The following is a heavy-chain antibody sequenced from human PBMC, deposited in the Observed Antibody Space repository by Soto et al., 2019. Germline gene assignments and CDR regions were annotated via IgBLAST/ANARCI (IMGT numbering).Heavy chain of an antibody. Sequence: QGQLVESGGGVVQPGTSLRLSCEASGFIFSRYGMHWVRQAPGKGLEWVAVISYEGSNKYYAESVKGRFIISRDKSENTLYLQMNSLRAEDTAVYYCAKDLGSGKPYYYYAMDVWGQGTTVTVSS. D-gene: IGHD3-10*01. V-gene: IGHV3-30*18. CDR2: ISYEGSNK. CDR1: GFIFSRYG. J-gene: IGHJ6*02. CDR3: AKDLGSGKPYYYYAMDV.